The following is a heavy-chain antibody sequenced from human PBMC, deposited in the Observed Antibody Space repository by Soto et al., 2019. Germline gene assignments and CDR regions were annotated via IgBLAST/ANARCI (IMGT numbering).Heavy chain of an antibody. CDR3: TRGLLGGAPSYTFHGMDV. Sequence: EVQLVESGGGLVQPGGSLRLSCAASGFTFSDHYMDWVRQAPGKGLEWVARSRNRVNSHTTEYAASVKGRFTLSRDESKSSLDLQMNSLKIEDTAVYYCTRGLLGGAPSYTFHGMDVWGQGTTVTVSS. J-gene: IGHJ6*01. CDR1: GFTFSDHY. V-gene: IGHV3-72*01. D-gene: IGHD1-26*01. CDR2: SRNRVNSHTT.